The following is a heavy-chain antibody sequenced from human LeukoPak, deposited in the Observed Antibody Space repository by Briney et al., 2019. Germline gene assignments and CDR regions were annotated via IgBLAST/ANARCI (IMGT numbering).Heavy chain of an antibody. Sequence: SETLSLTCTVSGGSMRSNYWSLTRQPPGKGLEWIGNIYYSGSTNYNPFLKSRVTISIDPSKNQFSLKLSSVTAADTAIYYCVKDNGRWFDPWGQGTLVIVSS. D-gene: IGHD1-26*01. CDR1: GGSMRSNY. J-gene: IGHJ5*02. V-gene: IGHV4-59*01. CDR3: VKDNGRWFDP. CDR2: IYYSGST.